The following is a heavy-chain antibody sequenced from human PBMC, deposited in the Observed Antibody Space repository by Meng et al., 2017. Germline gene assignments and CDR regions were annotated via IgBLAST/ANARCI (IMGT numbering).Heavy chain of an antibody. CDR3: ARESMYNWFDP. CDR1: GFTVSSNY. J-gene: IGHJ5*02. V-gene: IGHV3-66*02. CDR2: IYSGGST. D-gene: IGHD6-6*01. Sequence: EVQLVGSGGGLVQPGGSLRLSCAASGFTVSSNYMGWVRQAPGKGLEWVSVIYSGGSTYYADSVKGRFTISRDNSKNTLYLQMNSLRAEDTAVYYCARESMYNWFDPWGQGTLVTVSS.